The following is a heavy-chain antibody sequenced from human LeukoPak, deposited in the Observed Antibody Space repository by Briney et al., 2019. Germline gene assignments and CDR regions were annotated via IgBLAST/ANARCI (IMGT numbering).Heavy chain of an antibody. CDR2: INHSGST. J-gene: IGHJ6*03. V-gene: IGHV4-34*01. Sequence: SETLSLTCAVYGGSFSGYYWSWIRQPPGKGLGWIGEINHSGSTNYNPSLKSRVTISVDTSKNQFSLKLSSVTAADTAVYYCARGYSSIFSYYYYMDVWGKGTTVTVSS. CDR3: ARGYSSIFSYYYYMDV. CDR1: GGSFSGYY. D-gene: IGHD4-11*01.